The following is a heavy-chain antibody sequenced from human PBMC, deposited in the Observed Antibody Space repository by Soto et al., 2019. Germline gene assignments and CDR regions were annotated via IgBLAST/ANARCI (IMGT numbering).Heavy chain of an antibody. J-gene: IGHJ6*02. CDR1: GGSISSGGYY. CDR2: IYYST. Sequence: QVQLQESGPGLVKPSQTLSLTCTVSGGSISSGGYYWSWIRQHPGKGLEWIGYIYYSTYYNPSLKSRVTISVDTSKNPFSLKLSSVPAADTAVYYCARDYRASYPAYYYYGMDVWGQGTTVTVSS. D-gene: IGHD3-16*02. CDR3: ARDYRASYPAYYYYGMDV. V-gene: IGHV4-31*03.